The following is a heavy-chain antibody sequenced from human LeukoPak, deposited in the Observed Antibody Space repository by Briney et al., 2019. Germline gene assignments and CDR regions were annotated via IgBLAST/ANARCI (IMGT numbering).Heavy chain of an antibody. D-gene: IGHD2-21*02. CDR3: ARGLSGYVVTVFY. CDR1: GYTLTELS. CDR2: INAGNGNT. Sequence: ASVKVSCKVSGYTLTELSMHWVRQAPGQRLEWMGWINAGNGNTKYSQKFQGRVTITRDTSASTAYMELSSLRSEDTAVYYCARGLSGYVVTVFYWGQGTLVTVSS. J-gene: IGHJ4*02. V-gene: IGHV1-3*01.